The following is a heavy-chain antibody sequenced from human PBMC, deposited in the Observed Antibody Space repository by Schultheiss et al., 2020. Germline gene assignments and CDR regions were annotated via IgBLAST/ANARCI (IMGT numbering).Heavy chain of an antibody. Sequence: GSLRLSCAVSGGSISSSNWWSWVRQPPGKGLEWIGEIYHSGSTNYNPSLKSRVTISVDKSKNQFSLKLSSVTAADTAVYYCARDGGAARRFGWFDPWGQGTLVTVSS. D-gene: IGHD6-6*01. J-gene: IGHJ5*02. CDR3: ARDGGAARRFGWFDP. CDR2: IYHSGST. V-gene: IGHV4-4*02. CDR1: GGSISSSNW.